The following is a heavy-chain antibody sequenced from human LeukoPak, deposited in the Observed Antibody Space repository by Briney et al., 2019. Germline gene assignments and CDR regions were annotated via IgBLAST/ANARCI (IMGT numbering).Heavy chain of an antibody. V-gene: IGHV4-39*07. CDR1: GGSISSSSYY. Sequence: SETLSLTCTVSGGSISSSSYYWEWIRQPPGKGLEWLGSIYYSGSTYYNPSLKSRVTISLDTSKNQFSLTLSSVTAADTAVYYCARGQVYYYDSSGYSGGPDYWGQGTLVTVSS. D-gene: IGHD3-22*01. CDR3: ARGQVYYYDSSGYSGGPDY. J-gene: IGHJ4*02. CDR2: IYYSGST.